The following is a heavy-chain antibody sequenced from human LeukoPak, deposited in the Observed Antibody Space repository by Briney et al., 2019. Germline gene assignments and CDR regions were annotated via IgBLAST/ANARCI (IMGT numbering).Heavy chain of an antibody. Sequence: GGSLRLSCAASGFTFSSYWMSWVRQAPGKGLEWVANIKQDGSEKYYVDSVKGRFTISRDNAKNTLYLQMNSLRAEDTAVYYCARADYYDSSGYLYYFDYWGQGTLVTVSS. V-gene: IGHV3-7*01. CDR2: IKQDGSEK. CDR1: GFTFSSYW. CDR3: ARADYYDSSGYLYYFDY. D-gene: IGHD3-22*01. J-gene: IGHJ4*02.